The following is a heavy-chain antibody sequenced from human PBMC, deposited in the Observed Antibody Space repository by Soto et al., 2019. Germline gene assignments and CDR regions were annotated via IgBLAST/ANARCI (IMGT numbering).Heavy chain of an antibody. J-gene: IGHJ4*03. CDR2: INASSGTT. D-gene: IGHD3-16*01. V-gene: IGHV1-2*02. CDR3: ARVAMIFSGSPFDP. CDR1: GYTFTDYY. Sequence: ASVKVSCKASGYTFTDYYIHWVRQAPGQGLEWMGWINASSGTTNYAQMFQGRVTMTRGTSISTAYMELSRLTSDDTAVYYCARVAMIFSGSPFDPWGQGTVVTVSS.